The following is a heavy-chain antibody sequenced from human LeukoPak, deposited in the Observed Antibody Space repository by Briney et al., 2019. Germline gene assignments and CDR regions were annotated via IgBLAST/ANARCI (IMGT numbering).Heavy chain of an antibody. CDR2: INAGNGNT. V-gene: IGHV1-3*01. CDR3: ARESMVRGFGLLNY. D-gene: IGHD3-10*01. CDR1: GYTFTSYA. Sequence: ASVKVSCKASGYTFTSYAMHWVRQAPGQRLEWMGWINAGNGNTKYSQKFQGRVTITRDTSASTAYMELSSLRSEDTAVYYCARESMVRGFGLLNYWGQGTLVTVSS. J-gene: IGHJ4*02.